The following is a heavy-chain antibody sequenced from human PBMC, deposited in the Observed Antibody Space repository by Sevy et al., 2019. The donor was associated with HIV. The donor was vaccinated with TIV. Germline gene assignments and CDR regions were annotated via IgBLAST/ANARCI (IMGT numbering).Heavy chain of an antibody. J-gene: IGHJ4*02. V-gene: IGHV3-7*01. CDR3: ARGYTGDQ. CDR1: GFTLSTYW. CDR2: INQDGSAR. D-gene: IGHD3-16*02. Sequence: GGSLRLSCSASGFTLSTYWMSWVRQAPGKGLEWVANINQDGSARYYVDSVKGRFTISRDNAKNSLDLQVNSLRAEDTAVNYCARGYTGDQWGQGTLVTVSS.